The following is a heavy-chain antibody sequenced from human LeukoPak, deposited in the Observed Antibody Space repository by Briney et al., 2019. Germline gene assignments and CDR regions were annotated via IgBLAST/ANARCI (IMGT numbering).Heavy chain of an antibody. CDR2: INAGNGNA. Sequence: GASVKVSCKASGYTFTNYAFHWVRQAPGQRLVWMGCINAGNGNARYSQKFQGRVTITRNTSASTAYMELSSLRSEDTAVYYCARDLEYFPIYYYGMDVWGQGPRSPSP. CDR1: GYTFTNYA. V-gene: IGHV1-3*01. CDR3: ARDLEYFPIYYYGMDV. J-gene: IGHJ6*02. D-gene: IGHD2/OR15-2a*01.